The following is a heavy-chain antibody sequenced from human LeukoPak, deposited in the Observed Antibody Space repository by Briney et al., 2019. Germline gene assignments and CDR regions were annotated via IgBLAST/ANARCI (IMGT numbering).Heavy chain of an antibody. CDR3: AMGETFGPFDY. V-gene: IGHV1-46*01. CDR2: INPSGGST. D-gene: IGHD3-10*01. CDR1: GYTFTSYY. J-gene: IGHJ4*02. Sequence: GASVKVSCKASGYTFTSYYMHWVRQAPGQGLEWMGIINPSGGSTSYAQKFQGRVTMTRDTSTSTVCMELSSLRSEDTAVYYCAMGETFGPFDYWGQGTLVTVSS.